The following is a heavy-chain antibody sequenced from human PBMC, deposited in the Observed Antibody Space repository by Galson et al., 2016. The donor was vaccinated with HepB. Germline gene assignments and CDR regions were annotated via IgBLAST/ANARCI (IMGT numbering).Heavy chain of an antibody. CDR2: TSEDESQK. D-gene: IGHD6-25*01. CDR3: ARSLSSAWHTFDS. J-gene: IGHJ4*02. Sequence: SLRLSCAASGFRFSDYPMHWIRQAPGQAPGEGLEWVAVTSEDESQKYVADSVKGRFTISRDNSRSILYLQMNRLRREDTAIYYWARSLSSAWHTFDSWGQGTLVPVSS. CDR1: GFRFSDYP. V-gene: IGHV3-30*04.